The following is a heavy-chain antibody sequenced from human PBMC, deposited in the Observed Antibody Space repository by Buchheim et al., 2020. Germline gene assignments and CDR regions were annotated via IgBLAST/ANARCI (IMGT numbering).Heavy chain of an antibody. CDR3: ARGSGIKGMDV. CDR2: ISYDGSNK. CDR1: GFTFSSYA. Sequence: QVQLVESGGGVVQPGRSLRLSCAASGFTFSSYAMHWVRQAPGKGLEWVAVISYDGSNKYYADSVKGRFTISRDNSKKTLYLQMNSLRAEDTAVYYCARGSGIKGMDVWGQGTT. V-gene: IGHV3-30*04. J-gene: IGHJ6*02. D-gene: IGHD1-26*01.